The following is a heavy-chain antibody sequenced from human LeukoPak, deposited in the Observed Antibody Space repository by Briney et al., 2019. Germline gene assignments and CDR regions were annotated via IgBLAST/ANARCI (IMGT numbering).Heavy chain of an antibody. CDR1: GYTFTGYY. CDR3: ARDLSYSSSWYYFDY. J-gene: IGHJ4*02. V-gene: IGHV1-2*02. Sequence: GASVKVSCTASGYTFTGYYMHWVRQAPGQGLEWMGWINPNSGGTNYAQKFQGRVTMTRDTSISTAYMELSRLRSDDTAVYYCARDLSYSSSWYYFDYWGQGTLVTVSS. D-gene: IGHD6-13*01. CDR2: INPNSGGT.